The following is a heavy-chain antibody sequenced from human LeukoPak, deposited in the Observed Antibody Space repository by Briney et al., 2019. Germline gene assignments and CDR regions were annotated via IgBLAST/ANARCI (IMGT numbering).Heavy chain of an antibody. CDR1: GFTVSSNY. CDR2: IYSGGST. D-gene: IGHD2-2*01. J-gene: IGHJ6*02. CDR3: AYIPAAMDYYGMDV. V-gene: IGHV3-66*01. Sequence: GGSLRLSCAASGFTVSSNYMSWVRQAPGKGLEWVSVIYSGGSTYYADSVKGRFTISRDNSKNTLYHQMNSLRAEDTAVYYCAYIPAAMDYYGMDVWGQGTTVTVSS.